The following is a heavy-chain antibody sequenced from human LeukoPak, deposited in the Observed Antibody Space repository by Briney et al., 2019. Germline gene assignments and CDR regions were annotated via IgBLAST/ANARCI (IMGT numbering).Heavy chain of an antibody. Sequence: GGSLRLSCAASGFTPSSYDMNWVRQAPGKGLEWVSYMSRSGSSIYYADSVKGRFTMSRDNAKNSLYLQMNSLRAEDTAVYYCARAGVDTSGYYYQGFDYWGQGTLVTVSS. CDR3: ARAGVDTSGYYYQGFDY. J-gene: IGHJ4*02. D-gene: IGHD3-3*01. CDR2: MSRSGSSI. V-gene: IGHV3-48*03. CDR1: GFTPSSYD.